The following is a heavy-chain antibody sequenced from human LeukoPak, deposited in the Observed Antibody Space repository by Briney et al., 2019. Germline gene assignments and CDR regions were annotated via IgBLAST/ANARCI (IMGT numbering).Heavy chain of an antibody. CDR2: ISSSSSYI. CDR3: ASLDPHYYDSSGYYPFDY. J-gene: IGHJ4*02. Sequence: GGSLRLSCAASGFTFSSYSMNWVRQAPGKGLEWVSSISSSSSYIYYADSVKGRFTISRDNAKNSLYLQMNSLRAEDTAVYYCASLDPHYYDSSGYYPFDYWGQGTLVTVSS. CDR1: GFTFSSYS. D-gene: IGHD3-22*01. V-gene: IGHV3-21*01.